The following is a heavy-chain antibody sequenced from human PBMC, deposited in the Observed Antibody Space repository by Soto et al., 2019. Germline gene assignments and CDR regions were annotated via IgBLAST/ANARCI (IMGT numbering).Heavy chain of an antibody. CDR3: AREVAGHYPYYYYGMDV. D-gene: IGHD4-17*01. CDR2: INPNSGGT. CDR1: GYTFTGYY. V-gene: IGHV1-2*04. J-gene: IGHJ6*02. Sequence: ASVKVSCKASGYTFTGYYMHWVRQAPGQGLEWMGWINPNSGGTNYAQKFQGWVTMTRDTSISTAYMELSRLRSDDTAVYHCAREVAGHYPYYYYGMDVCGQGSTVTVS.